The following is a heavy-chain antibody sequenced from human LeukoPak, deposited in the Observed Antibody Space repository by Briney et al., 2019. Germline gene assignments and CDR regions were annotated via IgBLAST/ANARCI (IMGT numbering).Heavy chain of an antibody. CDR1: GGSINNYF. V-gene: IGHV4-59*01. CDR3: ARQDLDNSGVDHDGLDV. J-gene: IGHJ3*01. D-gene: IGHD3-22*01. CDR2: IYYSGAT. Sequence: SETLSLTCSVSGGSINNYFWSWVRQPPGKGLEWIGYIYYSGATNYNSSLKSRLTISIDTSKNQFSLKLSSVTAADTAVYYCARQDLDNSGVDHDGLDVWGQGTMVTVSS.